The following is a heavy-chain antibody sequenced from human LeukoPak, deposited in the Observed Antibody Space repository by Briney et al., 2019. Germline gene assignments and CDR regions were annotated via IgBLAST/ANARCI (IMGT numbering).Heavy chain of an antibody. CDR1: GGSISSYY. Sequence: PSETLSLTCTVSGGSISSYYWSWIRQPPGKGLEWIRYIYTSGSTNYNPSLKSRVTISVDTSKNKFSLKLSSVTAADTAVYYCARSMYSGSYPFDYWGQGTLVTVSS. J-gene: IGHJ4*02. D-gene: IGHD1-26*01. CDR2: IYTSGST. CDR3: ARSMYSGSYPFDY. V-gene: IGHV4-4*09.